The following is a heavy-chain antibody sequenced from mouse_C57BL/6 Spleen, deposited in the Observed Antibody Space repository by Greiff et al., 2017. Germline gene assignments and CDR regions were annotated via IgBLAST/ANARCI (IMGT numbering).Heavy chain of an antibody. D-gene: IGHD1-1*01. CDR2: IYPGSGNT. V-gene: IGHV1-66*01. CDR3: ARGYYGSSPPVDY. Sequence: VQLVESGPELVKPGASVKISCKASGYSFTSYYIHWVKQRPGQGLEWIGWIYPGSGNTKYNEKFKGKATLTADTSSSTSYMQLSSLTSEDSAVYYCARGYYGSSPPVDYWGQGTTRTVSS. CDR1: GYSFTSYY. J-gene: IGHJ2*01.